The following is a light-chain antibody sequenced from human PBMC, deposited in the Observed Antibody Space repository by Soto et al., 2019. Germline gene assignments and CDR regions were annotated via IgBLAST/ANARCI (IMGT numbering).Light chain of an antibody. J-gene: IGKJ1*01. Sequence: EIVLTQSPGTLSLSPGERATLSCRASQSVSSNFLAWYQQKPGQAPRLLIYGASSSATGIPDRFSGSGSGXXXXXXIXXXEPEDFAVYYCQQYGSSPRTFGQGTKMEIK. V-gene: IGKV3-20*01. CDR2: GAS. CDR1: QSVSSNF. CDR3: QQYGSSPRT.